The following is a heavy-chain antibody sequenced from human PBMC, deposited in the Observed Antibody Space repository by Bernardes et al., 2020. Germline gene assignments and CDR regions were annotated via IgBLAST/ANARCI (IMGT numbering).Heavy chain of an antibody. CDR2: TYYRSTWEN. V-gene: IGHV6-1*01. CDR1: GDSVSSNSVA. J-gene: IGHJ5*02. CDR3: AASGDGRNWFDP. D-gene: IGHD1-26*01. Sequence: TLSLTCDISGDSVSSNSVAWNWIRQSPSSGLEWLGRTYYRSTWENDYAVSVKSRITINPDTSKNQFSLQLNSVTPEDTAVYYCAASGDGRNWFDPWGQGTLVTVSS.